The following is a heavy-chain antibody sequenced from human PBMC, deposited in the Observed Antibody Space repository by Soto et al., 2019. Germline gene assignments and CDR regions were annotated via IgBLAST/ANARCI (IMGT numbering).Heavy chain of an antibody. V-gene: IGHV3-21*01. Sequence: EVQLVESGGGPVKPGGSLRLSCAASGFTFSSYSMNWVRQAPGKGLEWVSSISSSSTYIYYADSVKGRFTISRDNAKNSLYLQMNSLRAEDTAVYYCARGVGCSSTSCYAFDYWGQGTLVTVSS. CDR2: ISSSSTYI. CDR1: GFTFSSYS. D-gene: IGHD2-2*01. CDR3: ARGVGCSSTSCYAFDY. J-gene: IGHJ4*02.